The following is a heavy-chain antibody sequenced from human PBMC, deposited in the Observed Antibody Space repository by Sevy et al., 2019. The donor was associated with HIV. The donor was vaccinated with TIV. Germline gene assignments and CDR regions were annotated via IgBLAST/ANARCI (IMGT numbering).Heavy chain of an antibody. CDR1: GNTFTVYY. V-gene: IGHV1-18*04. D-gene: IGHD5-12*01. Sequence: ASVKVSCKASGNTFTVYYIHWVRQAPGQGLEWMGWISAYNGNTNYAQKLQGRVTMTTDTSTSTAYMELRSLRSDDTAVYYCARDGGYSGYDYRIWDYWGQGTLVTVSS. CDR3: ARDGGYSGYDYRIWDY. CDR2: ISAYNGNT. J-gene: IGHJ4*02.